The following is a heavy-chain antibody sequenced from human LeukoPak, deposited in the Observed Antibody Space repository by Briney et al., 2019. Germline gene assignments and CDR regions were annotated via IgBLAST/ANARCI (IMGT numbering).Heavy chain of an antibody. J-gene: IGHJ4*02. CDR1: GYTFTGYY. CDR2: INPNSGGT. CDR3: ARDLRRGYSYGSSVDY. Sequence: GASVKVSCKASGYTFTGYYMHWVRQAPGQGLEWMGWINPNSGGTNYAQKFQGRVTMTRDTSISTAYMELSRLRSDDTAVYYCARDLRRGYSYGSSVDYWGQGTLVTVSS. V-gene: IGHV1-2*02. D-gene: IGHD5-18*01.